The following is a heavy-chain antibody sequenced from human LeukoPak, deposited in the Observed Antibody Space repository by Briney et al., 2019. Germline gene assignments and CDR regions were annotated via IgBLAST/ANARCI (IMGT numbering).Heavy chain of an antibody. V-gene: IGHV3-48*02. D-gene: IGHD3-3*01. CDR2: ISGSSRTR. CDR3: VRDREKYDFWSGRPRPAYYMDA. J-gene: IGHJ6*03. CDR1: GFRFSDDP. Sequence: GGSLRLSCVASGFRFSDDPMNWVRQAPGRGLEWLSYISGSSRTRYYANSVEGRFTISRDNDKRSVYLQMNSLRDEDSAVYFCVRDREKYDFWSGRPRPAYYMDAWGRGTAVTVSS.